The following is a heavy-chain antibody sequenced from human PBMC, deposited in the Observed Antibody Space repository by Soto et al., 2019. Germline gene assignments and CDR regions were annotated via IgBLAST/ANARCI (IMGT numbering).Heavy chain of an antibody. D-gene: IGHD2-21*01. J-gene: IGHJ2*01. V-gene: IGHV3-73*02. Sequence: EVQLVESGGGLVQHGGSLKLSCAASGFTFSDSAMHWVRQASGEGLEWLGRIRSKGNNYATEYGASLKGRFTISRDDSKKTTYLQMSNLNTEDTAVYYCVRYSRTLGWFFDLWGRGTLVTVSS. CDR2: IRSKGNNYAT. CDR1: GFTFSDSA. CDR3: VRYSRTLGWFFDL.